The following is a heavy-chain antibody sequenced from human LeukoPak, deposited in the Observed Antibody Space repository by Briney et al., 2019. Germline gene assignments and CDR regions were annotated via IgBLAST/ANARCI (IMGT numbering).Heavy chain of an antibody. CDR1: GGTFSSYA. CDR2: IIPIFGTA. J-gene: IGHJ5*02. Sequence: SVNVSCKASGGTFSSYAISWVRQAPGQGLEWMGGIIPIFGTANYAQKFQGRVTITADESTSTAYMELSSLRSEDTAVYYCARERSDYGSNWFDPWGQGTLVTVSS. V-gene: IGHV1-69*13. CDR3: ARERSDYGSNWFDP. D-gene: IGHD4-17*01.